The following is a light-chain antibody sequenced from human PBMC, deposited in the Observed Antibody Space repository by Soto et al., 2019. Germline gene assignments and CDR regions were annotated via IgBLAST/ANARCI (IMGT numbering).Light chain of an antibody. J-gene: IGKJ4*01. V-gene: IGKV2-28*01. Sequence: DVVMTQSPLSLPVTPGEPASISCRSSQSLLHSDGYNYLDWFLQRPGQSPQVRIYLGSNRAPGVPDRFSGSGSDTDFTLKISRVEAEDVGVYYCMQALQTPLTFGGGTKVEIK. CDR1: QSLLHSDGYNY. CDR3: MQALQTPLT. CDR2: LGS.